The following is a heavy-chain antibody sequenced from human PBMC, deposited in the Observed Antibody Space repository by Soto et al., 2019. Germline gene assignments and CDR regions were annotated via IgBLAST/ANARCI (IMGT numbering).Heavy chain of an antibody. CDR2: TFYRSMLFN. J-gene: IGHJ3*02. D-gene: IGHD2-15*01. CDR1: GDSVSSNSAA. V-gene: IGHV6-1*01. Sequence: PSQTLSLTCAISGDSVSSNSAAWNWIRQSPSRGLEWLGRTFYRSMLFNDYVVFVKSRITINPDTSKNQFSLQLNSVTPEDTAVFFCSRSELYCSGGSCLYDAFDIWGQGTMVTVSS. CDR3: SRSELYCSGGSCLYDAFDI.